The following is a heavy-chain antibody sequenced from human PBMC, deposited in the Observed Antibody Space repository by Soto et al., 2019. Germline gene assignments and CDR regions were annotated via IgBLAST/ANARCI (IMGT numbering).Heavy chain of an antibody. CDR1: GVSTSNHY. CDR3: ARGGGSPYHDHEFDY. CDR2: IYYRGTT. V-gene: IGHV4-59*11. D-gene: IGHD2-2*01. Sequence: QVQLQESGPGLVKPSETLSLTCSVSGVSTSNHYWTWIRKPPGQGPEWIGCIYYRGTTNYNAYFNSLVTRSVDTSKNQFSLKLTSVTTADTAVYYCARGGGSPYHDHEFDYWGQGILVTVSS. J-gene: IGHJ4*02.